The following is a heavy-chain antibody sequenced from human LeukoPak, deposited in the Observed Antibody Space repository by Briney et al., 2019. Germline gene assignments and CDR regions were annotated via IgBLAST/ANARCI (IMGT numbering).Heavy chain of an antibody. J-gene: IGHJ4*02. CDR2: TSYSGST. D-gene: IGHD3-16*01. V-gene: IGHV4-59*01. Sequence: SETLSLTCTVSGGSMSAYYWTWIRQPPGKGLEWIGYTSYSGSTSYNPSPNSRANISVDTSKNHFSLNLSSVTAADTAVYYCAKWPPLGGQTDSWGQGTLVIVST. CDR3: AKWPPLGGQTDS. CDR1: GGSMSAYY.